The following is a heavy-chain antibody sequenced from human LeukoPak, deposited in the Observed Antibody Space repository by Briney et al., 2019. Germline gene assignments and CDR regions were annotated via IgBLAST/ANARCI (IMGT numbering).Heavy chain of an antibody. J-gene: IGHJ4*02. V-gene: IGHV3-21*04. CDR3: AKDGLIDY. Sequence: PGGSLRLSCAASGFTFSSYSMKWVRQAPGKGLEWVSFISSSSSYIYYADSVKGRFTISRDNAKNSLYLQMNSLRAEDTAVYYCAKDGLIDYWGQGTLVTVSS. CDR2: ISSSSSYI. CDR1: GFTFSSYS.